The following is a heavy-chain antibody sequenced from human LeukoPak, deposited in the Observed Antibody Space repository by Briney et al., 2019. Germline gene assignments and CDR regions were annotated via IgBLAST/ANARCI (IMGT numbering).Heavy chain of an antibody. CDR1: GGSFSGYY. CDR2: INHSGST. D-gene: IGHD2-15*01. V-gene: IGHV4-34*01. Sequence: SETLSLTCAVYGGSFSGYYWSWIRQPPGKGLEWIGEINHSGSTNYNPSLKSRVTISVDTSKNQFSLKLSSVTAADTAVYYCARGCSGGGCYPLVGWGYYYYYMDVWGKGTTVTVSS. CDR3: ARGCSGGGCYPLVGWGYYYYYMDV. J-gene: IGHJ6*03.